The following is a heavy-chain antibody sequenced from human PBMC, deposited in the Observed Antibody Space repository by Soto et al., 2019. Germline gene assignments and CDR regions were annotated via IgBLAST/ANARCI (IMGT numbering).Heavy chain of an antibody. CDR2: ISTSGNV. D-gene: IGHD3-3*01. Sequence: QVQLQESGPGLVKPSETLSLTCTVSGGSLTKYYWSWIRQPAVKGLEWIGRISTSGNVVSKASLRSRLPMSVDTSKNHFSLRLTSVTSADTAVYYCARDNNDFWSLYPLAFDYWGQGALVTVSS. CDR3: ARDNNDFWSLYPLAFDY. V-gene: IGHV4-4*07. CDR1: GGSLTKYY. J-gene: IGHJ4*02.